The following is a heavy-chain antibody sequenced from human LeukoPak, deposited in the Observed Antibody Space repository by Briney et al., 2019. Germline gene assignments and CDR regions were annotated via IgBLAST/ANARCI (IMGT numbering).Heavy chain of an antibody. CDR1: GGSISSYY. J-gene: IGHJ6*02. D-gene: IGHD2-2*01. Sequence: PSETLSLTCTVSGGSISSYYWSWIRQPPGKGLEWIGYIYYSGSTNYNPSLKSRVTISVDTSKNQFSLKLSSVTAADTAVYYCARVSCSSTSCSAYKYGMDVWGQGTTATVSS. CDR2: IYYSGST. CDR3: ARVSCSSTSCSAYKYGMDV. V-gene: IGHV4-59*01.